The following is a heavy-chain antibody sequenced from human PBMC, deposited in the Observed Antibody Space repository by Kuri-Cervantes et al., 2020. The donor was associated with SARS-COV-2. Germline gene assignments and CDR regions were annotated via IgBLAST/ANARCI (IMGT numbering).Heavy chain of an antibody. CDR2: ISSSGSTI. D-gene: IGHD3-3*01. CDR3: ARDAHMVRFLEWLLTFGYFDL. V-gene: IGHV3-48*03. J-gene: IGHJ2*01. CDR1: GFTFSSYE. Sequence: GGSLRLSCAASGFTFSSYEMNWVRQAPGKGLEWVSYISSSGSTIYYADSVKGRFTISRDNAKNSLYLQMNSLRAEDTAVYYCARDAHMVRFLEWLLTFGYFDLWGRGTLVTVSS.